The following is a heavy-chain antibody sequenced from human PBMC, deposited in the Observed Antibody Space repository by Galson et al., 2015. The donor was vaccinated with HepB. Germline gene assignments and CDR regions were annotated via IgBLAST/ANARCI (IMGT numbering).Heavy chain of an antibody. CDR2: ISAYNGNT. CDR1: GYTFTSYG. Sequence: SVKVSCKASGYTFTSYGISWVRQAPGQGLEWMGWISAYNGNTNYAQKLQGRVTMTTDTSTSTAYMELRSLRSDDTAVYYCARDCSSTSCYTRYYYYYYYMDVWGKGTTVTVSS. V-gene: IGHV1-18*01. CDR3: ARDCSSTSCYTRYYYYYYYMDV. D-gene: IGHD2-2*02. J-gene: IGHJ6*03.